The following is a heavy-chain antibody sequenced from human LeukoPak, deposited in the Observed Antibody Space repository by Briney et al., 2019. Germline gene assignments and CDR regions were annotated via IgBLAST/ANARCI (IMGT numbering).Heavy chain of an antibody. CDR1: GGSISSGDYY. V-gene: IGHV4-30-4*02. Sequence: SETLSLTCTVSGGSISSGDYYWSWIRQPPGKGLEWIGYIYYSGSTYYNPSLKSRVTISVDTSKNQFSLKLSSVTAADTAVYYCARENPTSSTYMDVWGKGTTVTVSS. D-gene: IGHD2-2*01. J-gene: IGHJ6*03. CDR2: IYYSGST. CDR3: ARENPTSSTYMDV.